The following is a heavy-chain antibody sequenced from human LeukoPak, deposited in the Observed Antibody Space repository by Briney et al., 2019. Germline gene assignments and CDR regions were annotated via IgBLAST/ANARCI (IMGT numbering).Heavy chain of an antibody. CDR3: ARDGRIVGAT. CDR1: GFTFSSYS. CDR2: ISSSSSYI. J-gene: IGHJ4*02. Sequence: GGSLRLSCAASGFTFSSYSMNWVRQAPGKGLEWVSSISSSSSYIYYADSVKGRFTTSRDNAKNTLYLQMNSLRAEDTAVYYCARDGRIVGATWGQGTLVTVSS. D-gene: IGHD1-26*01. V-gene: IGHV3-21*01.